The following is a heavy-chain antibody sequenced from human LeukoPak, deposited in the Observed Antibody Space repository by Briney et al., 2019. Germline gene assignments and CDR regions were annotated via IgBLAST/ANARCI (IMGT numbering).Heavy chain of an antibody. Sequence: PGGSLRLSCAASGYTFSRYWMHWVHQAPGKGLVWVSRINIDGSSTSYADSVKGRFTISRDNAKSTLYLQMNSLRVEDTAVYFCPRDHTGTDDYWGQGTLVTVSS. V-gene: IGHV3-74*01. J-gene: IGHJ4*02. CDR3: PRDHTGTDDY. D-gene: IGHD1-26*01. CDR1: GYTFSRYW. CDR2: INIDGSST.